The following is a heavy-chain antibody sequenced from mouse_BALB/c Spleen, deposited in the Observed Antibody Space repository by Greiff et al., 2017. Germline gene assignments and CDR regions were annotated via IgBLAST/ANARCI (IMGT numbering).Heavy chain of an antibody. CDR3: ASGLAWFAY. Sequence: EVKVEESGPGLVKPSQSLSLTCTVTGYSITSDYAWNWIRQFPGNKLEWMGYISYSGSTSYNPSLKSRISITRDTSKNQFFLQLNSVTTEDTATYYCASGLAWFAYWGQGTLVTVSA. CDR2: ISYSGST. J-gene: IGHJ3*01. D-gene: IGHD6-2*01. V-gene: IGHV3-2*02. CDR1: GYSITSDYA.